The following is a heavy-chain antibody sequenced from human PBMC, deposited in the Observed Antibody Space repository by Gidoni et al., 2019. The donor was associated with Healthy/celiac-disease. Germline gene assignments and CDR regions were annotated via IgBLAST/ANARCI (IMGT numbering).Heavy chain of an antibody. J-gene: IGHJ4*02. Sequence: EVQLVESGGGLVQPGGSLRLSRAASGSTFSSYAMSWVRQAPGKGLEWVTAISGSGGSTYYADSVKGRFTITRDNSKNTLYLQMNSLRAEDTAVYYCAKDGEVGASFDYWGQGTLVTVSS. D-gene: IGHD1-26*01. CDR1: GSTFSSYA. CDR2: ISGSGGST. V-gene: IGHV3-23*04. CDR3: AKDGEVGASFDY.